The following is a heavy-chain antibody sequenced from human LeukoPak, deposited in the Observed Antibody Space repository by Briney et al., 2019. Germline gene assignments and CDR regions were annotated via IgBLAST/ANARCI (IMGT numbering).Heavy chain of an antibody. CDR2: IYYSGST. CDR3: ARGSSVAHPYNWFDP. J-gene: IGHJ5*02. D-gene: IGHD6-19*01. V-gene: IGHV4-39*07. CDR1: GGSISSSSYY. Sequence: SETLSLTCTVSGGSISSSSYYWGWIRQPPGKGLEWIGSIYYSGSTYYNPSLKSRVTISVDTSKNQFSLKLSSVTAADTAVYYCARGSSVAHPYNWFDPWGQGTLVTVSS.